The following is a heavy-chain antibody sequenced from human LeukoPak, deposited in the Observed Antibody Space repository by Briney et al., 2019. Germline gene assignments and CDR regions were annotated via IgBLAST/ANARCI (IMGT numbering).Heavy chain of an antibody. Sequence: GASVKVSCKASGGTFSSYAISWVRQAPGQGLEWMGGIIPIFGTANYAQKFQGRVTITTAESTSTAYMELSSLRSEDTAVYYCAREGYCSSTSCFDYWGQGTLATVSS. CDR1: GGTFSSYA. J-gene: IGHJ4*02. V-gene: IGHV1-69*05. CDR3: AREGYCSSTSCFDY. CDR2: IIPIFGTA. D-gene: IGHD2-2*01.